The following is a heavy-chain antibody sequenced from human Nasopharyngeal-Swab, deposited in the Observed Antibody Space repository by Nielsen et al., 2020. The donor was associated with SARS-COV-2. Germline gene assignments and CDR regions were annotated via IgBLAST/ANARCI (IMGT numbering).Heavy chain of an antibody. CDR3: ARDDSQWLAGN. D-gene: IGHD6-19*01. Sequence: GESLKISCAASGFTFSSYAMHWVRQAPGKGLEWVAVISYDGSNKYYADSVKGRFTISRDNSKNTLYLQMNSLRAEDTAVYYCARDDSQWLAGNWGQGTLVTVSS. CDR1: GFTFSSYA. J-gene: IGHJ4*02. CDR2: ISYDGSNK. V-gene: IGHV3-30-3*01.